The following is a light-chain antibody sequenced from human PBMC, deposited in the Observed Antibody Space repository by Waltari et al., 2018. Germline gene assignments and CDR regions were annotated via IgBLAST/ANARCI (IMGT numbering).Light chain of an antibody. CDR3: QQYDNLPRT. CDR1: QDISNY. CDR2: DAS. J-gene: IGKJ1*01. Sequence: DIKMTQSPSSMSASVGDRVTITCQESQDISNYLNWYQQKPGKAPKLLIYDASNLETGVPSRFSGSGSGTDFTFTISSLQPEDIATYYCQQYDNLPRTFGQGTKVEIK. V-gene: IGKV1-33*01.